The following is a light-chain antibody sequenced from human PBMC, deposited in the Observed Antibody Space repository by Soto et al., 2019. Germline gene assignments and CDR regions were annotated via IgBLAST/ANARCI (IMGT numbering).Light chain of an antibody. CDR2: AAS. Sequence: DIQMTQSPSSLSASVGDRVTITCRASQSISSYLNWYQQKPGKAPKLLIYAASSLQSGVPSRFSGSGSGTDVTLTISSLQPEDFATYYCQQSYSTPLVTFGQGTRLEI. CDR1: QSISSY. CDR3: QQSYSTPLVT. V-gene: IGKV1-39*01. J-gene: IGKJ5*01.